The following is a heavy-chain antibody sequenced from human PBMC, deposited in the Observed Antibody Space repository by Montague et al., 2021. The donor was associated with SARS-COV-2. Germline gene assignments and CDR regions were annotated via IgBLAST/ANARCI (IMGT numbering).Heavy chain of an antibody. CDR3: ARAIQSRPLVVVIAIPRPFYYFDH. CDR2: INHSGST. D-gene: IGHD2-21*01. V-gene: IGHV4-34*01. Sequence: SETLSLTCAVYGGPFSGDGSFSGYYWTWIRQTPGKGLEWIGEINHSGSTNYNPSFKSRVIMSVDTSKNQFSLKLSSVTAADTAVYYCARAIQSRPLVVVIAIPRPFYYFDHWGQGTLVTVSS. CDR1: GGPFSGDGSFSGYY. J-gene: IGHJ4*02.